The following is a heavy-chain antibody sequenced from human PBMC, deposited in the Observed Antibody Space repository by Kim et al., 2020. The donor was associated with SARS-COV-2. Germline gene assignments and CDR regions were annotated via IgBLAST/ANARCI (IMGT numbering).Heavy chain of an antibody. CDR3: TRYPSAIVGAAPITGYYYGMDV. Sequence: GESLKISCKGSGYSFTSYWISWVRQMPGKGLEWMGRIDPSDSYTNYSPSFQGHVTISADKSISTAYLQWSSLKASDTAMYYCTRYPSAIVGAAPITGYYYGMDVWGQGTTVTVSS. J-gene: IGHJ6*02. CDR2: IDPSDSYT. V-gene: IGHV5-10-1*01. D-gene: IGHD1-26*01. CDR1: GYSFTSYW.